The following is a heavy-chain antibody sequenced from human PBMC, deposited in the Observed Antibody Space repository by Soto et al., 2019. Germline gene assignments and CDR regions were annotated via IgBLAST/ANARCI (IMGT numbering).Heavy chain of an antibody. Sequence: QVQLVEAGGGLVKPGGSLRLSCAASGFTFSDYYMSWIRQAPGKGLEWVSYISRSRSYTNYADSVKGRFTISRDNAKNSLYLQMNSLRAEATAVYYCARDHYGPGWFDPWGQGTLVTVSS. CDR2: ISRSRSYT. V-gene: IGHV3-11*05. CDR1: GFTFSDYY. J-gene: IGHJ5*02. CDR3: ARDHYGPGWFDP. D-gene: IGHD3-10*01.